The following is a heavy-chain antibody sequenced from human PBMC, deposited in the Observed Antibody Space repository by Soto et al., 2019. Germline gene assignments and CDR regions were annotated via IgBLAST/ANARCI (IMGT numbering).Heavy chain of an antibody. CDR1: GYIFSTNW. D-gene: IGHD4-17*01. Sequence: GESLKISCKGSGYIFSTNWIGWVRQMPGKGLEWMGIIYPADSDTRYSPSFQGQATISADKSISTAYLQWSSLKASDTAMYYCARAYGARFDIWGQGTMVTVSS. CDR2: IYPADSDT. V-gene: IGHV5-51*01. J-gene: IGHJ3*02. CDR3: ARAYGARFDI.